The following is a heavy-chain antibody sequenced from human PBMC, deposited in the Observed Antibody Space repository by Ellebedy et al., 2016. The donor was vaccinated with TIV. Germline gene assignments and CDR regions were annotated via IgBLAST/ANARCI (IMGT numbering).Heavy chain of an antibody. D-gene: IGHD5-24*01. CDR1: GFTFSSYA. V-gene: IGHV3-23*01. CDR3: AKDQVAGDGRWVFDS. CDR2: ILGGGGTT. Sequence: GESLKISCAASGFTFSSYAMAWVRQTPGKGLEWVSAILGGGGTTYYADSVKGRFTISRDNSKNILYLQMNSLRAEDTAIYYCAKDQVAGDGRWVFDSWGQGTVVTVSS. J-gene: IGHJ3*01.